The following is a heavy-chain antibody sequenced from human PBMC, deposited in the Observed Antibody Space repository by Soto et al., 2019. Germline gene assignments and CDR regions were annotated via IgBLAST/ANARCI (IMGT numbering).Heavy chain of an antibody. D-gene: IGHD3-10*01. Sequence: GGSLRLSCAASGFTFSSYGMHWVRQAPGKGLEWVAVIWYDGSNKYYADSVKGRFTISRDNSKNTLYLQMTSLRAEDTAVYYCAREMVRGPSPLGYGMDVWGQGTTVTVSS. V-gene: IGHV3-33*01. CDR2: IWYDGSNK. J-gene: IGHJ6*02. CDR3: AREMVRGPSPLGYGMDV. CDR1: GFTFSSYG.